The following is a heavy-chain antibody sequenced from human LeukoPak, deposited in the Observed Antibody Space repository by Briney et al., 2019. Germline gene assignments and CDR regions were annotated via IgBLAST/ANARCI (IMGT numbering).Heavy chain of an antibody. Sequence: ASVNVSCKASGGTFRSYAISWVRQAPGQGLEWVGGIIPIFGTANYAQKFQSRVTITADQSTSTAYMELSSLRSEDTAVYYCARGGVVTDDAFDIWGQGTMVTVSS. CDR1: GGTFRSYA. CDR3: ARGGVVTDDAFDI. J-gene: IGHJ3*02. CDR2: IIPIFGTA. V-gene: IGHV1-69*13. D-gene: IGHD2-21*02.